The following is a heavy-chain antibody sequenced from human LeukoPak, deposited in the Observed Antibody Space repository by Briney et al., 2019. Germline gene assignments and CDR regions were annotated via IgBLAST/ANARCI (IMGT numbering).Heavy chain of an antibody. J-gene: IGHJ4*02. CDR2: VYYSGNT. V-gene: IGHV4-39*01. Sequence: SETLSLTCTVSGDYISSTNSFWAWIRQPPGKGLEWIGNVYYSGNTHYNPSLKSRVTILLETSKNQFSLRLTSVTAADTAVYYCARHGLYQDYGYWGQGTLVTVSS. CDR3: ARHGLYQDYGY. CDR1: GDYISSTNSF. D-gene: IGHD3-16*01.